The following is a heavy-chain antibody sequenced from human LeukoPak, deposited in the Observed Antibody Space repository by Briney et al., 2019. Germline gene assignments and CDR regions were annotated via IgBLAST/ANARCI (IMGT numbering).Heavy chain of an antibody. J-gene: IGHJ4*02. CDR1: GDIVSSNSAA. D-gene: IGHD6-19*01. CDR2: TYYRSKLYN. Sequence: SQTLSLTCAISGDIVSSNSAAWNWIRQSPARGLEWLGRTYYRSKLYNDYAVSVKSRITINPDTSKNQFSLQLNSVTPEDTAVYYCASSIAVAGEYFDYWGQGTLVTVSS. CDR3: ASSIAVAGEYFDY. V-gene: IGHV6-1*01.